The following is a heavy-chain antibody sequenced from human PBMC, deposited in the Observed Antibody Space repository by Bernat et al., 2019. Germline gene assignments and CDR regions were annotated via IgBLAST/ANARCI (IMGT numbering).Heavy chain of an antibody. V-gene: IGHV3-66*04. Sequence: EVQLVESGGGLVQPGGSLRLSCAASGFTVSSNYMSWVRQAPGKGLEWVSVIYSGGSTYYADSVKGRFTISRDNSKNTLYLQMNSLRAEDTAVYYCARLRPSSSGYQDPYWYFDLWGRSTLVTVSS. J-gene: IGHJ2*01. CDR2: IYSGGST. D-gene: IGHD3-22*01. CDR3: ARLRPSSSGYQDPYWYFDL. CDR1: GFTVSSNY.